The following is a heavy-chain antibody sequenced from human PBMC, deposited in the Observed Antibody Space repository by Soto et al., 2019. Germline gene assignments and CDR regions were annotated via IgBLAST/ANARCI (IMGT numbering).Heavy chain of an antibody. Sequence: QVQLLQSGPEVKEPGSSVKVSCKASGGSFTNYPISWVRQAPGQGLQWMGGIIPFLGTANHAQKFQGRVTISADKSASAAYLELQSLKSEDTAVYYCARGSGVSRYQQYYYDLDVWGQGTTVTVSS. CDR3: ARGSGVSRYQQYYYDLDV. CDR2: IIPFLGTA. CDR1: GGSFTNYP. D-gene: IGHD6-13*01. J-gene: IGHJ6*02. V-gene: IGHV1-69*06.